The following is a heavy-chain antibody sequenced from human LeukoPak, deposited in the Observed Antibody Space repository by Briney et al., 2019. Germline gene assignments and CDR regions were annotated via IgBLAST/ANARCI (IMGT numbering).Heavy chain of an antibody. CDR3: ARHGSGSYLYYFDY. D-gene: IGHD3-10*01. CDR1: GYPFTNYW. Sequence: GGSLKISFKGSGYPFTNYWIGWVRPRPGKGLGWMGIIYPGDSDTRYSPSFQGQVTISADKSISTAYLQWSSLKASDTAMYYCARHGSGSYLYYFDYWGQGTLVTVSS. CDR2: IYPGDSDT. J-gene: IGHJ4*02. V-gene: IGHV5-51*01.